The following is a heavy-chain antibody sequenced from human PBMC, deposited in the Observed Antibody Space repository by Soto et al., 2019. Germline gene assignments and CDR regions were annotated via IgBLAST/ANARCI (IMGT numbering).Heavy chain of an antibody. CDR1: GGSISSGGYY. CDR3: ARAGYDILTGYSLNIDY. Sequence: SEILSLTCTVSGGSISSGGYYWSWIRQHPGKGLEWIGYIYYSGSTYYNPSLKSRVTISVDTSKNQFSLKLSSVTAADTAVYYCARAGYDILTGYSLNIDYWGQGTLVTVSS. CDR2: IYYSGST. D-gene: IGHD3-9*01. J-gene: IGHJ4*02. V-gene: IGHV4-31*03.